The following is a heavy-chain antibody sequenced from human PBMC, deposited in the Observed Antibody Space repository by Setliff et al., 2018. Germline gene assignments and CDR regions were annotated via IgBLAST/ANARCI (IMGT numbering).Heavy chain of an antibody. V-gene: IGHV4-61*09. CDR1: GGSISSGSDY. J-gene: IGHJ6*03. CDR3: ARLSGFLYIDV. Sequence: PSETLSLTCSVSGGSISSGSDYWTWIRQPAGKGLEYIGHIYTSGSTSYNHSLKSRVTMSVDSSKNHFSLKLSSVTAADTAVYYCARLSGFLYIDVWGKGTTVTVSS. D-gene: IGHD3-3*01. CDR2: IYTSGST.